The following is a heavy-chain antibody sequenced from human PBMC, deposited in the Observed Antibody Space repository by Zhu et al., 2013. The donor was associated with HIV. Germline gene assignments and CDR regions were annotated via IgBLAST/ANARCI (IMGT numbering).Heavy chain of an antibody. Sequence: QVQLLQSGAEVRKTGSSVKVSCQISGYTFTDFYMHWVRQAPGQGPQWMGWINLNNGGTHYVPEFQGRVTMTRDTSITTAFLELRRLRSDDTAVYYCAKDVRPLGVGSNNWYDPWGQGTLVTVSS. CDR2: INLNNGGT. V-gene: IGHV1-2*02. D-gene: IGHD3-3*01. CDR1: GYTFTDFY. J-gene: IGHJ5*02. CDR3: AKDVRPLGVGSNNWYDP.